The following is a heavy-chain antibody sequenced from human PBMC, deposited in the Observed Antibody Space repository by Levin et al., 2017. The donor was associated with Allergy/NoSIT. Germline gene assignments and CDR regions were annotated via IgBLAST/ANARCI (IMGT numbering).Heavy chain of an antibody. Sequence: ASVKVSCAASGFTFSSYAMSWVRQAPGKGLEWVSAISGSGGSTYYADSVKGRFTISRDNSKNTLYLQMNSLRAEDTAVYYCAKRRDGYNYFDYWGQGTLVTVSS. CDR2: ISGSGGST. CDR3: AKRRDGYNYFDY. V-gene: IGHV3-23*01. D-gene: IGHD5-24*01. J-gene: IGHJ4*02. CDR1: GFTFSSYA.